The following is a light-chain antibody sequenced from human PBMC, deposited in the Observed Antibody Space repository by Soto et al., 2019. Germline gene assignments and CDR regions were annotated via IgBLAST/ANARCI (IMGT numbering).Light chain of an antibody. CDR3: QQLNNWPQWK. V-gene: IGKV3-15*01. CDR1: QSVSSN. Sequence: DIVMTHAPATLSVSQVERATLSFSSSQSVSSNLAWYQKKPGQAPTLLIYGASNRATGIPARFSGSGSGTEFTLTISSLQSEDFAVYYCQQLNNWPQWKCGQGNKGDIK. J-gene: IGKJ1*01. CDR2: GAS.